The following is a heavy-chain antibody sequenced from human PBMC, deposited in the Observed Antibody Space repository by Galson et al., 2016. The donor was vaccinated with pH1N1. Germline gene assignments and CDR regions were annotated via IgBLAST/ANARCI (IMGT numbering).Heavy chain of an antibody. V-gene: IGHV3-30-3*01. CDR3: ARDPVDYPSYYYLYGLDV. Sequence: SLRLSCAASGFTFRSYAMHWVRQAPGKGLEWVAVISFAGDKKDYEDSVKGRFSISRDNSKITLHLQMNRLRPEDTAVYHCARDPVDYPSYYYLYGLDVWGQGTTVAVS. D-gene: IGHD4-11*01. CDR2: ISFAGDKK. J-gene: IGHJ6*02. CDR1: GFTFRSYA.